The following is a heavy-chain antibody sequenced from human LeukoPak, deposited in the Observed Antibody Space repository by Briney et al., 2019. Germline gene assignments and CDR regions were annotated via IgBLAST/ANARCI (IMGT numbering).Heavy chain of an antibody. CDR3: AAATQWFGELRSYYLDY. V-gene: IGHV4-59*01. J-gene: IGHJ4*02. CDR2: IYYSGNT. D-gene: IGHD3-10*01. CDR1: GGSMNRYE. Sequence: SETLSLTCSVSGGSMNRYEWSWIRQPPGEGLERVWEIYYSGNTNYNTSLKSRVIISVDKSKNKFSLNMSSVTAADTAVYYCAAATQWFGELRSYYLDYWGQGTLVTVSS.